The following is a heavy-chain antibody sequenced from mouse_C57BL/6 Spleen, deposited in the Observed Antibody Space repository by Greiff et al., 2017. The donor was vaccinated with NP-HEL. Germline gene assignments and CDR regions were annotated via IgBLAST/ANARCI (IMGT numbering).Heavy chain of an antibody. J-gene: IGHJ2*01. CDR1: GYTFTDYY. CDR2: INPYNGGT. V-gene: IGHV1-19*01. Sequence: EVQLQQSGPVLVKPGASVKMSCKASGYTFTDYYMNWVKQSHGKSLEWIGVINPYNGGTSYNQKFKGKATLTVDKSSSTAYMELNSLTSEDSAVYYFARGRYYFDYWGQGTTLTVSS. CDR3: ARGRYYFDY.